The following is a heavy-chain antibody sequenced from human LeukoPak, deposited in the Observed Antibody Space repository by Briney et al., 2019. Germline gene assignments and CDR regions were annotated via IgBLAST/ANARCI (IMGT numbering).Heavy chain of an antibody. CDR2: IYPGDSDT. CDR1: GYTFNLYW. V-gene: IGHV5-51*01. D-gene: IGHD1-14*01. J-gene: IGHJ6*03. Sequence: GESLKISCKGFGYTFNLYWIGWVRQMPGKGLEWMGIIYPGDSDTIYSPSFQGQVTISVDKSINTAYLQWSSLKASDTAMYYCVRHSGFSGRYHYYYVYMDVWGKGTTVTVSS. CDR3: VRHSGFSGRYHYYYVYMDV.